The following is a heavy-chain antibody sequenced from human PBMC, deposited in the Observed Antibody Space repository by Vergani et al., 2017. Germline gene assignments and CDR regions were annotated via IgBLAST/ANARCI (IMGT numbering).Heavy chain of an antibody. Sequence: LEESGGGSVKPGGSLRLSCAASGFKFSDHYMSWIRQAPGKGLEWVSHISPGASTVSYTDSVTGRFTVSRDNDNNSLTLDMTTLRVEDPAVYYCAKNPGISTTRHYYAMDVWGQGTTVNVSS. J-gene: IGHJ6*02. CDR3: AKNPGISTTRHYYAMDV. CDR2: ISPGASTV. V-gene: IGHV3-11*04. CDR1: GFKFSDHY. D-gene: IGHD1-1*01.